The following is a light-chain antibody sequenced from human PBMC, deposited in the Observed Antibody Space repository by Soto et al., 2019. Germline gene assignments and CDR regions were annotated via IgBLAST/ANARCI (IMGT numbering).Light chain of an antibody. CDR1: QPLVYSDGKTY. CDR2: QVS. V-gene: IGKV2-30*01. J-gene: IGKJ4*01. CDR3: RQGTHWPLT. Sequence: DVVMTQSPLSLPVTLGQPASISCRSSQPLVYSDGKTYLNWFQQRPGQSPRRLIYQVSNRDSGVPDRFSGSGSGTDFTLKISRVEAEDVGVYYCRQGTHWPLTFGGGTKVEIK.